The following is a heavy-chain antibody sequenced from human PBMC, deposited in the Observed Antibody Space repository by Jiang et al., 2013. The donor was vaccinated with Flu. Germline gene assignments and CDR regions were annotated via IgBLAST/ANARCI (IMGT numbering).Heavy chain of an antibody. J-gene: IGHJ5*01. CDR2: MSSSTRFI. Sequence: GLVKPGGSLRLSCAASGFTISSYTMHWVRQAPGKGLEWVSSMSSSTRFIYYADSVKGRFTISRDNAKSSLFLQMNSLRAEDTAVYYCARDSGYSSTWLDFWGQGALVTVAS. CDR3: ARDSGYSSTWLDF. D-gene: IGHD6-13*01. CDR1: GFTISSYT. V-gene: IGHV3-21*03.